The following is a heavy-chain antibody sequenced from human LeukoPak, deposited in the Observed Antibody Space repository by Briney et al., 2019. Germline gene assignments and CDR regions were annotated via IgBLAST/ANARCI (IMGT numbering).Heavy chain of an antibody. CDR1: RFSFNAFW. V-gene: IGHV3-7*03. Sequence: GGSLRLSCAASRFSFNAFWMSWVRQAPGKGLEWVANIKQDGSEKYYVDSVRGRFTLSRDNAKNLLYLQMSSLRAEDTAIYYCARDWASVTQASLDYWGQGTLVTVSS. J-gene: IGHJ4*02. CDR2: IKQDGSEK. D-gene: IGHD4-17*01. CDR3: ARDWASVTQASLDY.